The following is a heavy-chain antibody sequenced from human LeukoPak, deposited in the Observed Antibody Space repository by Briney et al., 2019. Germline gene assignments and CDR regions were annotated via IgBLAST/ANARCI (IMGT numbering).Heavy chain of an antibody. CDR3: ARGGYVIVRDWFDP. J-gene: IGHJ5*02. D-gene: IGHD2/OR15-2a*01. V-gene: IGHV1-2*02. CDR1: GYTLTGYY. Sequence: ASVKVSCKASGYTLTGYYMHWVRQAPGQGLEWMGCINPNSGDTKYAQKFQGRVTMTRDTSMNTAYMELSRLRSDDTALYYCARGGYVIVRDWFDPWGQGTLVTVSP. CDR2: INPNSGDT.